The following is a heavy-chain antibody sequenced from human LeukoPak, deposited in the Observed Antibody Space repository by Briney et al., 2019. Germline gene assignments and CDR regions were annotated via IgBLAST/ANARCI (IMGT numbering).Heavy chain of an antibody. D-gene: IGHD2-15*01. CDR3: ARDGGTSTPFDY. CDR1: GFTFSNYW. Sequence: GGSLRLSCAASGFTFSNYWLHWVRQPPGKGLVWVSRITTDESSTHYAASVNGRFTISRDNAKSTVYLQMNSLTPEDTAVCYCARDGGTSTPFDYWGQGTLVTVSS. J-gene: IGHJ4*02. CDR2: ITTDESST. V-gene: IGHV3-74*01.